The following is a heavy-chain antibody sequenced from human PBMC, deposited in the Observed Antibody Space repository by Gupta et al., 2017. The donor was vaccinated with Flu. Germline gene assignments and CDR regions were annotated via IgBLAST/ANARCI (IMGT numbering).Heavy chain of an antibody. CDR1: GFTFNSYT. V-gene: IGHV3-21*01. J-gene: IGHJ4*02. CDR3: ARTKEYFDC. CDR2: ISPSGTYR. Sequence: EVHLVESGGGLVEPGGSLRLSCTASGFTFNSYTMNWVRQAPGKGLEWVSSISPSGTYRFYADSLKGRFAISRDNAKQSVYLEMNSLRAEDTAVYFCARTKEYFDCWGQGTLVTVPS.